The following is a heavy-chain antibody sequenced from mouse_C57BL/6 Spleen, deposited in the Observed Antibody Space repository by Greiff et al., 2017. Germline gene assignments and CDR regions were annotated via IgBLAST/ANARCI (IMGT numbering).Heavy chain of an antibody. Sequence: EVQLQQSGTVLARPGASVKMSCKTSGYTFTSYWMHWVKQRPGQGLEWIGAIYPGNSDTSYNQKFKGKAKLTAVTSASTAYMELSSLTKEDSAVYYCTRVGDYYGSSYSAWFAYWGQGTLVTVSA. D-gene: IGHD1-1*01. J-gene: IGHJ3*01. CDR3: TRVGDYYGSSYSAWFAY. V-gene: IGHV1-5*01. CDR1: GYTFTSYW. CDR2: IYPGNSDT.